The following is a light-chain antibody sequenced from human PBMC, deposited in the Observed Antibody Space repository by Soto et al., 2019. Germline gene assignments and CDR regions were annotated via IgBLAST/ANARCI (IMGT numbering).Light chain of an antibody. CDR2: DAS. Sequence: DIQMTQSPSTLSASVGDRVTITCRASQSISSWLAWYQQKPGKAPKLLIYDASSLESGVPSRFSGSGSATEFTLTINSLQPDDFATYYCQQYDTFWTFGQGTKVDIK. CDR1: QSISSW. J-gene: IGKJ1*01. CDR3: QQYDTFWT. V-gene: IGKV1-5*01.